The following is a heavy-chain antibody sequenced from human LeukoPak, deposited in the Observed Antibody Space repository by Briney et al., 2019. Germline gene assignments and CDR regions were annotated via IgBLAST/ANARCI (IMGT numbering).Heavy chain of an antibody. CDR3: ARGNYWYFDL. V-gene: IGHV3-30*04. J-gene: IGHJ2*01. Sequence: GGSLRLSCAASGFTFSSCAMHWVRQAPGKGLEWVAVISYDGSNKYYADSVKGRFTISRDNSKNTLYLQMNSLRAEDTAVYYCARGNYWYFDLWGRGTLVTVSS. CDR2: ISYDGSNK. CDR1: GFTFSSCA.